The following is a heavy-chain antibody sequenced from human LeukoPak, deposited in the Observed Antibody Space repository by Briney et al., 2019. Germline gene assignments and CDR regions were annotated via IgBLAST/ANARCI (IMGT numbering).Heavy chain of an antibody. Sequence: GGSLRLSCAASGFNFNNFGMHWVRQAPGKGLEWVAIITFDGGNKYYIDSVQGRFTISRDNSKNTVYLQMDSLRPEDTAVYYCAKDKSYGSGIDHRGQGALVTVSS. CDR3: AKDKSYGSGIDH. CDR2: ITFDGGNK. V-gene: IGHV3-30*02. D-gene: IGHD5-24*01. J-gene: IGHJ4*02. CDR1: GFNFNNFG.